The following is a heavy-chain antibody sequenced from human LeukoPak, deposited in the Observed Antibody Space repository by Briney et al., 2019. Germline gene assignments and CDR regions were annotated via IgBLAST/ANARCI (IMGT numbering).Heavy chain of an antibody. J-gene: IGHJ4*02. Sequence: SETLSLTCAVSGGSISSGGYSWSWIRQPPGKGLEWIGYIYHSGSTYYNPSLKSRVTISVDRSKNQFSLKLSSVTAADTAVYYCARARDVVATYSFDYWGQGTLVTVSS. CDR2: IYHSGST. CDR3: ARARDVVATYSFDY. V-gene: IGHV4-30-2*01. D-gene: IGHD5-12*01. CDR1: GGSISSGGYS.